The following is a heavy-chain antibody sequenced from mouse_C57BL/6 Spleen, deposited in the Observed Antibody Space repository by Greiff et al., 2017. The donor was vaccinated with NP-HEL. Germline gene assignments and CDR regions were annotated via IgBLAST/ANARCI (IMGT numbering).Heavy chain of an antibody. CDR3: ARYSDGYLPFAY. Sequence: VQLQQSGAELARPGASVKMSCKASGYTFTSYTMHWVKQRPGQGLEWIGYINPSSGYTKYNQKFKDKATLTADKSSSTAYMQLSSLTSEDSAVYYCARYSDGYLPFAYWGQGTLVTVSA. V-gene: IGHV1-4*01. CDR1: GYTFTSYT. CDR2: INPSSGYT. D-gene: IGHD2-3*01. J-gene: IGHJ3*01.